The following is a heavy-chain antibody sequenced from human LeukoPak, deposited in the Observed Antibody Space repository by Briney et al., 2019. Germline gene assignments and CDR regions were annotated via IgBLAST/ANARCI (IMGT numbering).Heavy chain of an antibody. CDR2: ISGSGGST. Sequence: GGSLRLSCAASGFTFSRYAMSWVRQAPGKGLEWVSAISGSGGSTYYADSVKGRFTISRDNSKNTLYLQMNSLRAEDTAVYYCAKDWSGYSSGTFGYWRQGTLVTVSS. CDR1: GFTFSRYA. V-gene: IGHV3-23*01. D-gene: IGHD3-3*01. J-gene: IGHJ4*02. CDR3: AKDWSGYSSGTFGY.